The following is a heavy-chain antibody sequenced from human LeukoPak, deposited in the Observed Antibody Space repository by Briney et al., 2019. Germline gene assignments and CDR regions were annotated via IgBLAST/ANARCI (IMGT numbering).Heavy chain of an antibody. CDR3: AKAGRVAGTFRLEDYFDY. J-gene: IGHJ4*02. Sequence: PGGSLRLSCAASGFTFSGSAMRSKANSYATAYAASVKGRFTISRDDSKNTAYLQMNSLRAEDTAVYYCAKAGRVAGTFRLEDYFDYWGQGTLVTVSS. CDR1: GFTFSGSA. V-gene: IGHV3-73*01. CDR2: RSKANSYAT. D-gene: IGHD6-19*01.